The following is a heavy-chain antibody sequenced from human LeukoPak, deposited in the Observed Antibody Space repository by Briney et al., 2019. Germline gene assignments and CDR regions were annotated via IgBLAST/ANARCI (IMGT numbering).Heavy chain of an antibody. CDR2: IYESGSF. CDR3: ARDMGCLLPSGEMETRGAFDI. D-gene: IGHD2-15*01. Sequence: SETLSLTCTVSGGSIRDYFWSWIRQPAGKGLEWVGRIYESGSFNYNPSLTRRVTMSVDTSLNQISLQLSSVTAADTAIYYCARDMGCLLPSGEMETRGAFDIWGQGTRVTVSS. V-gene: IGHV4-4*07. CDR1: GGSIRDYF. J-gene: IGHJ3*02.